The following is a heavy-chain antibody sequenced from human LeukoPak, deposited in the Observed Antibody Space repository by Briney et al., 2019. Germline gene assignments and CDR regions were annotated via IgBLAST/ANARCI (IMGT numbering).Heavy chain of an antibody. Sequence: GTSVKVSCKASGFTFTSSAMQWVRQARGQRLEWIGWIVVGSGNTNYAQKFQERVTITRDMSTSTAYVELSSLRSEDTAVYYCAAEVYDSSGYQRSSYWGQGTLVTVSS. CDR3: AAEVYDSSGYQRSSY. V-gene: IGHV1-58*02. D-gene: IGHD3-22*01. CDR1: GFTFTSSA. J-gene: IGHJ4*02. CDR2: IVVGSGNT.